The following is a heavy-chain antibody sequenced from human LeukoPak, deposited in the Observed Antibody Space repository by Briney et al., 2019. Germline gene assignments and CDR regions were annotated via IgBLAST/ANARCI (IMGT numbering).Heavy chain of an antibody. Sequence: GGSLRLSCAASGFTFSSYGMSWVRQAPGKGLEWVSAISGSGGSTYYADSVKGRFTISRDNSKNTLYLQMNSLRAEDTAVYYCARDLSGVTGYTYGRGIDYWGQGTLVTVSS. CDR1: GFTFSSYG. CDR2: ISGSGGST. D-gene: IGHD5-18*01. V-gene: IGHV3-23*01. J-gene: IGHJ4*02. CDR3: ARDLSGVTGYTYGRGIDY.